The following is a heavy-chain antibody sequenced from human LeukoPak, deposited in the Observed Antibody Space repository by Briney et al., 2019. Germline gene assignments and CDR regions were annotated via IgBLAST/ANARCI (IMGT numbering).Heavy chain of an antibody. V-gene: IGHV4-61*02. Sequence: PSQTLSLTCTVSGGSIRSGSYYWSWIRQPAGKGLEWIGRIYTSGSTNYNPSLKSRVTISVDTSKNQFSLKLTSVTAADTAVYYCARAVGYYFDNSGPSKTFDYWGQGTLVTVSS. CDR2: IYTSGST. J-gene: IGHJ4*02. CDR3: ARAVGYYFDNSGPSKTFDY. CDR1: GGSIRSGSYY. D-gene: IGHD3-22*01.